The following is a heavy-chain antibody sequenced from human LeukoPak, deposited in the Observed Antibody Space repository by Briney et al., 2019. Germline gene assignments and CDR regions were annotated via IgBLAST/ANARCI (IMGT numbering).Heavy chain of an antibody. CDR3: AKDLYDFWSGDLDY. Sequence: GISWNSGSIGYADSVKGRFTISTDNAKNSLYLQMNSLRAEDTALYYCAKDLYDFWSGDLDYWGQGTLVTVSS. J-gene: IGHJ4*02. D-gene: IGHD3-3*01. CDR2: ISWNSGSI. V-gene: IGHV3-9*01.